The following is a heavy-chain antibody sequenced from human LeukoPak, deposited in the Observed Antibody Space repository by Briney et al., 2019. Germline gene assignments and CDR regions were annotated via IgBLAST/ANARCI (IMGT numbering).Heavy chain of an antibody. V-gene: IGHV4-59*01. CDR2: IHYSGST. CDR1: GGSISSYY. CDR3: ARVRRGPRPGYQLLDYYYYMDV. Sequence: PSETLSLTCTVSGGSISSYYWSWIRQPPGKGLEWIGYIHYSGSTSYNPSLKSRVTISVDTSKNQFSLKVSSVTAADTAVYYCARVRRGPRPGYQLLDYYYYMDVWGKGTTVTVSS. J-gene: IGHJ6*03. D-gene: IGHD2-2*01.